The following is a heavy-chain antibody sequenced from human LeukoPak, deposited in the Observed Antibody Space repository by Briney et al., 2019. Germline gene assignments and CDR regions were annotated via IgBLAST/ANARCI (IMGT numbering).Heavy chain of an antibody. CDR3: ARGPYSSSWYDY. CDR1: GGSISSHY. Sequence: SETLSLTCTVSGGSISSHYWSWIRQPPGKGLEWIGYIYYSGSTNYNPSLKSRVTISIDTSKNQFSLKLSSVTAADTAVYYCARGPYSSSWYDYWGQGTLVTVSS. J-gene: IGHJ4*01. D-gene: IGHD6-13*01. V-gene: IGHV4-59*11. CDR2: IYYSGST.